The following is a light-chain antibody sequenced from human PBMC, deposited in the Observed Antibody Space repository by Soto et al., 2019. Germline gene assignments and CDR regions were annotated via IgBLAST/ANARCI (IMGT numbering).Light chain of an antibody. CDR3: ATWDDSVYGPV. Sequence: QAVVTQPPSASGTPGQRVTISCSGRSSNIGANPVNWYQQLPGMAPTVLIYSNDQRPSVVPDRFSGSKSGTSASLAISGLQSEDEADYYCATWDDSVYGPVFGGGTKLTVL. J-gene: IGLJ2*01. CDR2: SND. CDR1: SSNIGANP. V-gene: IGLV1-44*01.